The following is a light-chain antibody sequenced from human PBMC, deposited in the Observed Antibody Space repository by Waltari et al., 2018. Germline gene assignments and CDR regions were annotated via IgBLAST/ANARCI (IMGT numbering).Light chain of an antibody. V-gene: IGKV1-9*01. CDR3: QQLNSFPVT. Sequence: DMVTMTGRASQAIITFLAWYQQKPGKAPKLLIYGASTLQSGVPSRFSGSGSGTDFTLTISSLQPEDFATYYCQQLNSFPVTFGGGTKVEV. CDR2: GAS. J-gene: IGKJ4*01. CDR1: QAIITF.